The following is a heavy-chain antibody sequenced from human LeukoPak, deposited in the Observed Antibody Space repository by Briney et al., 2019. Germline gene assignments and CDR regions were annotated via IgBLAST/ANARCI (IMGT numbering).Heavy chain of an antibody. D-gene: IGHD4-17*01. J-gene: IGHJ5*02. V-gene: IGHV3-30*18. CDR3: AKEPHYGDYFNWFDP. CDR1: GFTFSSYE. CDR2: ISYDGSNK. Sequence: GGSLRLSCAASGFTFSSYEMNWVRQAPGKGLEWVAVISYDGSNKYYADSVKGRFTISRDNSKNTLYLQMNSLRAEDTAVYYCAKEPHYGDYFNWFDPWGQGTLVTVSS.